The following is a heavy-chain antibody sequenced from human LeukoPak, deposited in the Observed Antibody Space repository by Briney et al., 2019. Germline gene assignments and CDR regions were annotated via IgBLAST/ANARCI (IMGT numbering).Heavy chain of an antibody. D-gene: IGHD5-18*01. CDR2: ISGRGGTI. V-gene: IGHV3-48*04. J-gene: IGHJ6*03. CDR3: ARDRVVDTAKLGKFYNYHMDV. Sequence: QPGGSLRLSCAASGFTFSDFSINWVRQAPGKGLEWISYISGRGGTINYADSVKGRFTISRDNAKNSLFLQMNSLRAEDAAVYYCARDRVVDTAKLGKFYNYHMDVWGKGTTVTVSS. CDR1: GFTFSDFS.